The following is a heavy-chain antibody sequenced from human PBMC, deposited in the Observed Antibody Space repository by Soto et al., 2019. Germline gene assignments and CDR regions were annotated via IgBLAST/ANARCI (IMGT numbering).Heavy chain of an antibody. CDR1: GGTIGGYD. J-gene: IGHJ6*02. CDR3: ARVGSYSSSSGNYYGMDV. D-gene: IGHD6-6*01. V-gene: IGHV4-59*01. Sequence: SEPLSLTCTFYGGTIGGYDWRLIRPPPGKGVERIGYIYYSGSTNYNPSLNIRVTISVDTSKNQSSLKLSSVTAADTAVYYCARVGSYSSSSGNYYGMDVWVQGTTVTVFS. CDR2: IYYSGST.